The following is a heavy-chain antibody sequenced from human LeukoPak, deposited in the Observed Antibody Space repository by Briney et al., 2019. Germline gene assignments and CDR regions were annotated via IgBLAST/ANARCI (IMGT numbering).Heavy chain of an antibody. CDR1: GYTFTSYG. J-gene: IGHJ4*02. CDR3: AWSSGYTTVVTIDY. CDR2: ISAYNGNT. Sequence: ASVKVSCKASGYTFTSYGISWVRQAPGQGLEWMGWISAYNGNTNYAQKLQGRVTMTTDTSTSTAYMELRSLRSDDTAVYYCAWSSGYTTVVTIDYWGQGTLVTVSS. V-gene: IGHV1-18*01. D-gene: IGHD4-23*01.